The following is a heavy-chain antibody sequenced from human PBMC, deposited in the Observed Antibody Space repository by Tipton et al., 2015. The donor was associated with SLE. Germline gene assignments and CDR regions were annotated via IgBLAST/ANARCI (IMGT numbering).Heavy chain of an antibody. CDR2: ISSSSSYI. Sequence: GSLRLSCAASGFTFSSYSMNWVRQAPGKGLEWVSSISSSSSYIYYADSVKGRFTISRDNAKNSLYLQMNSLRAEDTAVYYCATPPHLMETTEGYWGQGTLVTVSS. CDR3: ATPPHLMETTEGY. CDR1: GFTFSSYS. D-gene: IGHD1-1*01. J-gene: IGHJ4*02. V-gene: IGHV3-21*01.